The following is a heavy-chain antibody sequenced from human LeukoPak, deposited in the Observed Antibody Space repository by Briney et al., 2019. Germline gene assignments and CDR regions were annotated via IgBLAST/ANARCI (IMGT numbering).Heavy chain of an antibody. CDR2: IKEDGSEK. D-gene: IGHD6-13*01. V-gene: IGHV3-7*01. J-gene: IGHJ2*01. CDR3: AKETAAGRRTYWYFDL. CDR1: GFTLSSYW. Sequence: GGSLRLSCVGSGFTLSSYWMSWVRQAPGKGLEWVANIKEDGSEKYYVDSVKGRFTISRDNSKNTLYLQMNSLRAEDTAVYYCAKETAAGRRTYWYFDLWGRGTLVTVSS.